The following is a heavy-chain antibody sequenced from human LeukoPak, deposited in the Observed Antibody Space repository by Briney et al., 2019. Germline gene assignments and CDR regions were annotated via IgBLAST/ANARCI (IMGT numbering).Heavy chain of an antibody. V-gene: IGHV3-23*01. Sequence: GGSLRLSCAASGFTFDDYAMSWVRQAPGKGLEWVSAISGSGGRTYDADSVKGRFTISRDNSKNTLYLQMNSLRAEDTAVYYCAKDVDCSGGTCYYYYYGMDVWGHGTTVTVSS. D-gene: IGHD2-15*01. CDR2: ISGSGGRT. J-gene: IGHJ6*02. CDR1: GFTFDDYA. CDR3: AKDVDCSGGTCYYYYYGMDV.